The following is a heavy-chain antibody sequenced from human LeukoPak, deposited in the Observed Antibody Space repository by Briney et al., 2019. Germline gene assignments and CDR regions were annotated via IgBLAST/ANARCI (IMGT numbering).Heavy chain of an antibody. V-gene: IGHV3-23*01. Sequence: GGSLRLSCAASGFTFSSYAMSWVRQAPGKGLEWVSAISGSGGSTYYADSVKGRFTISRDNSKNTLYLQMNSLRAEDTAVYYCAEGGGGYYYDSSGYPTYYYYYGMDVWGQGTTVTVSS. CDR2: ISGSGGST. J-gene: IGHJ6*02. CDR1: GFTFSSYA. D-gene: IGHD3-22*01. CDR3: AEGGGGYYYDSSGYPTYYYYYGMDV.